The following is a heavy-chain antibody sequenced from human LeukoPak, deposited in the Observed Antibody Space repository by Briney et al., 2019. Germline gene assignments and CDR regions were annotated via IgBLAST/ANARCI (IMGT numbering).Heavy chain of an antibody. CDR2: ISYDGSNK. CDR3: ARDRVGATDYFDY. J-gene: IGHJ4*02. CDR1: GFTFSSYA. V-gene: IGHV3-30-3*01. D-gene: IGHD1-26*01. Sequence: PGRSLRLSCAASGFTFSSYAMHWVRQAPGKGLEWVAVISYDGSNKYYADSVKGRFTISRDNSKNTLYLQMNSLRAEDTAAYYCARDRVGATDYFDYWGQGTLVTVSS.